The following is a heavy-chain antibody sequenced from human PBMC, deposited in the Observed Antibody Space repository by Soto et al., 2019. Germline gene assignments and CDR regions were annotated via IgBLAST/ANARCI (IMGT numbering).Heavy chain of an antibody. CDR2: ISAYNGNK. Sequence: ASVKVSCKASGYTFTSYGISWVRQAPGQGLEWMGWISAYNGNKNYAQKLQGRVTMTTDTSTSTAYMELRSLRYDDTAVYYCARVQAGYSSSWYLGNYYYYGTDVWGKGTTVTVSS. CDR3: ARVQAGYSSSWYLGNYYYYGTDV. D-gene: IGHD6-13*01. CDR1: GYTFTSYG. V-gene: IGHV1-18*04. J-gene: IGHJ6*04.